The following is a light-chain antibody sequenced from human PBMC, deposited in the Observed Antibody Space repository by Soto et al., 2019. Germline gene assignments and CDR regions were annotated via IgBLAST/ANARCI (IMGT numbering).Light chain of an antibody. V-gene: IGLV2-14*01. J-gene: IGLJ1*01. Sequence: QSVLTQPASGSGSPGQSITISCTGTSSDVGGYNYVSWYQQHPGKAPKLMIYEVSNRPSGVSNRFSGSKSGNTASLTISGLHAEDEADYYCSSYTSRSTLVFGSGTKVTVL. CDR3: SSYTSRSTLV. CDR2: EVS. CDR1: SSDVGGYNY.